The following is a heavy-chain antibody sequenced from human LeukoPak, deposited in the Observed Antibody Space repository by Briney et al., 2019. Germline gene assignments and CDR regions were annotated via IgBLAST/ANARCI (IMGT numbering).Heavy chain of an antibody. D-gene: IGHD4-23*01. J-gene: IGHJ4*02. Sequence: GESLQTSCKGSGYIYSTYWIGWVRQMPGKGLEWMGIIYPGNSDTRYSPSFQGQVTISADRSISTAYLQWSSLKASDTAMYYCARQFNGGNSGGFEIDYWGQGTLVTVSS. V-gene: IGHV5-51*01. CDR2: IYPGNSDT. CDR3: ARQFNGGNSGGFEIDY. CDR1: GYIYSTYW.